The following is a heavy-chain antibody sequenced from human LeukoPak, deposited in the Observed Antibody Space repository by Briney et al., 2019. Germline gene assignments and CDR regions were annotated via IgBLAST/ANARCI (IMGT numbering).Heavy chain of an antibody. J-gene: IGHJ1*01. Sequence: QPGGSLRLSCAASGFTFSSYSMNWVRQAPGKGLEWVAVISYDGSNKYYADSVKGRFTISRDNSKNTLYLQMNSLRAEDTAVYYCADSSSWYAYFQHWGQGTLVTVSS. CDR2: ISYDGSNK. V-gene: IGHV3-30*03. D-gene: IGHD6-13*01. CDR1: GFTFSSYS. CDR3: ADSSSWYAYFQH.